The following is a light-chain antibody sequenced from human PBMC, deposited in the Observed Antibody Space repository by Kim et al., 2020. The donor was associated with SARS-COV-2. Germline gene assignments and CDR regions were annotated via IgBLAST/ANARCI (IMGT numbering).Light chain of an antibody. Sequence: SYELTQPPSVSVSPGQTASITCSGDKLGDKYSCWYQQKPGQSPVLVMYQDSKRPSGIPERFSGSNSGNTATLTIIGTQAMDEADYYCQAWDSSTWVFGGGTQLTVL. V-gene: IGLV3-1*01. CDR3: QAWDSSTWV. CDR2: QDS. CDR1: KLGDKY. J-gene: IGLJ3*02.